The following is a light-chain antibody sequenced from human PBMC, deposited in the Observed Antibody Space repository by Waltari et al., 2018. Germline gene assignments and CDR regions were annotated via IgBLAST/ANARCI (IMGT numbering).Light chain of an antibody. CDR2: GTS. CDR1: QSVSSSY. V-gene: IGKV3-20*01. CDR3: QQYGSPPFT. J-gene: IGKJ2*01. Sequence: ELVLTQSPGTLPLSPGERATVSCRASQSVSSSYLGWYQQKLGQAPRLLIYGTSNRAFGIPDRFNGSGSGTDFSLTISRLEPEDFAVYYCQQYGSPPFTFGQGTKVEMK.